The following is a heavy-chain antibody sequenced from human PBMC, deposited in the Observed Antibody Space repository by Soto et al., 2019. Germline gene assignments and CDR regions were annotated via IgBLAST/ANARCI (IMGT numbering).Heavy chain of an antibody. D-gene: IGHD6-13*01. Sequence: SETLSLTCAVYGGSFSGYYWSWIRQPPGKGLEWIGEINHSGSTNYNPSLKSRVTISVDTSKNQFSLKLSSVTAADTAVYYCARGDGGIAAAGTYLGYFDYWGQGTLVTVSS. J-gene: IGHJ4*02. CDR1: GGSFSGYY. CDR2: INHSGST. V-gene: IGHV4-34*01. CDR3: ARGDGGIAAAGTYLGYFDY.